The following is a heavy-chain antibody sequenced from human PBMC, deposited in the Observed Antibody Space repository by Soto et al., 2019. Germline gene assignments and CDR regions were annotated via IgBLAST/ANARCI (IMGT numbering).Heavy chain of an antibody. CDR1: GFTFSSYG. J-gene: IGHJ6*02. V-gene: IGHV3-30*18. CDR2: ISYDGSNK. CDR3: AKLAAASCYYYYGMDV. D-gene: IGHD6-13*01. Sequence: PGGSLRLSCAASGFTFSSYGMHWVRQAPGKGLEWVAVISYDGSNKYYADSVKGRFTISRDNSKNTLYLQMNSLRAEDTAVYYCAKLAAASCYYYYGMDVWGQGTTVTVSS.